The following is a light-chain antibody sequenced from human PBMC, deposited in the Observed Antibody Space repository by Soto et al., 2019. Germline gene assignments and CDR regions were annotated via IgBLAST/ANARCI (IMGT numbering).Light chain of an antibody. CDR2: GAS. J-gene: IGKJ5*01. CDR3: QQYNNAIT. Sequence: EIVMTQYPATLSVSPGESASLSCRASQSVSSNLAWYQQKPGQAPRLLIYGASTRATGIPARFSGSGSGTEFTLTISSLQSEDFAVYYCQQYNNAITFGQGTRLEIK. V-gene: IGKV3-15*01. CDR1: QSVSSN.